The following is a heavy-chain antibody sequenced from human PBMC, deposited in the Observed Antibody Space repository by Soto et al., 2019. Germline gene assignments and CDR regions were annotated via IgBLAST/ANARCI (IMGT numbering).Heavy chain of an antibody. CDR3: TRRASSSFYHFDF. CDR1: GYSFTAYW. CDR2: IDPSDSYV. V-gene: IGHV5-10-1*01. J-gene: IGHJ4*02. Sequence: GESLKISCHASGYSFTAYWITWVRQMPGKGLEWMATIDPSDSYVDYSPSFRGHVTFSVDRSITTVYLQWNSLKASDNAMYFCTRRASSSFYHFDFWGQGALVTVS. D-gene: IGHD2-2*01.